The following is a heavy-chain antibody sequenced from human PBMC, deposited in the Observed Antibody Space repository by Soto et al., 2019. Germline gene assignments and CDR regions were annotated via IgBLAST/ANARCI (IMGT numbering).Heavy chain of an antibody. CDR1: GGSSSNYY. CDR3: ARAVLPATAPFDY. D-gene: IGHD2-2*01. Sequence: PSETLSHTCIVSGGSSSNYYWSWIRQPPGKGLEWIGYIYYSGSTNYNPSLQSRVTISVDTSKNQFSLKLSSVTVADTAVYYCARAVLPATAPFDYWGQGTLVTVSS. CDR2: IYYSGST. V-gene: IGHV4-59*01. J-gene: IGHJ4*02.